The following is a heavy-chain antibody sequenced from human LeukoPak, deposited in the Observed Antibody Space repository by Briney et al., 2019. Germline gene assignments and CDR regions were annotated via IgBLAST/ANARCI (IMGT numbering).Heavy chain of an antibody. CDR1: GGSISSSSYY. V-gene: IGHV4-39*01. Sequence: SETLSLTRTVSGGSISSSSYYWGWIRQPPGKGLEWIGSIYYSGSTYYNPSLKSRVTISVDTSKNQFSLKLSSVTAADTAVYYCASLYGSGSYYFDYWGQGTLVTVSS. CDR3: ASLYGSGSYYFDY. J-gene: IGHJ4*02. CDR2: IYYSGST. D-gene: IGHD3-10*01.